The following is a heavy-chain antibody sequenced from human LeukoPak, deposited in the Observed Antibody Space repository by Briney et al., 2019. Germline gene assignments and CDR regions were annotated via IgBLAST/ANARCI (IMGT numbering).Heavy chain of an antibody. CDR3: ARDGWELRLGTFEY. CDR2: ISGSGGST. V-gene: IGHV3-23*01. CDR1: GFTFSSYA. Sequence: PGGSLRLSCAASGFTFSSYAMSWVRQAPGKGLEWVSAISGSGGSTYYADSVKGRFTISRDDAKNSLYLQMNSLRAEDTAVYYCARDGWELRLGTFEYWGQGTLVTVSS. D-gene: IGHD7-27*01. J-gene: IGHJ4*02.